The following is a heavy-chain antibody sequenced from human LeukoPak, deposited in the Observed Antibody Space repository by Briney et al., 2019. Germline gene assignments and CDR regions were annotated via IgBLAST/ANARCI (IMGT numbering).Heavy chain of an antibody. V-gene: IGHV4-34*01. J-gene: IGHJ5*02. CDR2: INHSGII. D-gene: IGHD4-17*01. CDR1: GVSFSGYY. CDR3: ARAPYGTRKYNWFDP. Sequence: KPSETLSLTCAVSGVSFSGYYWSWMRQPPGKGLEWIGEINHSGIIHYNPSLKSRVTISVDTSKNQFSLRLSSVTAADTAVYYCARAPYGTRKYNWFDPWGQGTLVTVSS.